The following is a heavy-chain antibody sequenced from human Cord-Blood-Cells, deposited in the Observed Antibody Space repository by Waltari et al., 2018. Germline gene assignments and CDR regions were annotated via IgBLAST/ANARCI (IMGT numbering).Heavy chain of an antibody. D-gene: IGHD5-18*01. Sequence: QVQLQQWGAGLLKPSETLSPTCAVYGGSFSGYYWSWIRQPPGKGLEWIGEINHSGSTNYNPSLKSRVTISVDTSKNQFSLKLSSVTAADTAVYYCARPAPRTYTAMVTIYWYFDLWGRGTLVTVSS. CDR2: INHSGST. CDR1: GGSFSGYY. J-gene: IGHJ2*01. V-gene: IGHV4-34*01. CDR3: ARPAPRTYTAMVTIYWYFDL.